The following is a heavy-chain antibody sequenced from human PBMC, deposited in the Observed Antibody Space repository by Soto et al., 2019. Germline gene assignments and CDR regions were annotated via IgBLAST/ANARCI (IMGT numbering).Heavy chain of an antibody. J-gene: IGHJ4*02. D-gene: IGHD1-26*01. CDR2: IYYSGST. CDR1: GGCVSSSSYY. V-gene: IGHV4-39*01. Sequence: PSETMSLTCTVSGGCVSSSSYYWCWISQPPGKGLEWIGSIYYSGSTYYNPSLKSRVTISLDTSKNQFSLKLSSVTAADTAVYYCASGGRWELPQDYWGQGTLVTVSS. CDR3: ASGGRWELPQDY.